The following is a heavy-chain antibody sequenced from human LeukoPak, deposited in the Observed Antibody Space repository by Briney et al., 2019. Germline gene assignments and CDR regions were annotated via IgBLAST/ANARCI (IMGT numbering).Heavy chain of an antibody. CDR3: AKDMTGPDDS. J-gene: IGHJ4*02. Sequence: PGGSLRLSCAASGFPFSAYWVHWVRQAPGKGLVWVSRINTDGTYTSYADSVKGRFTISRDNAQNTLFLQMTCLRVEDTAVYYCAKDMTGPDDSWGPGTLVTVSS. CDR1: GFPFSAYW. D-gene: IGHD3-16*01. V-gene: IGHV3-74*01. CDR2: INTDGTYT.